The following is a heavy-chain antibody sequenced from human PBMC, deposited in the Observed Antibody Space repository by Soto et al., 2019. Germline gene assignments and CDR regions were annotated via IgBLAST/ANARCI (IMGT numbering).Heavy chain of an antibody. CDR3: ARLGTYYDSSGFLY. V-gene: IGHV3-74*01. J-gene: IGHJ4*02. Sequence: PGGSLRLSCEATGFIFSRNLMHWVRQAPGKGLEWVSSINSDGTTSSDADSVKGRFTISRDNAKNTLYLQMNSLRAEDTAVYYCARLGTYYDSSGFLYWGRGTLVTVSS. CDR2: INSDGTTS. D-gene: IGHD3-22*01. CDR1: GFIFSRNL.